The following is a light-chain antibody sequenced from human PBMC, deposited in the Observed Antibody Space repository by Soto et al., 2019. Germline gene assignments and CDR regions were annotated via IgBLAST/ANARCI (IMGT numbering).Light chain of an antibody. V-gene: IGKV3-20*01. J-gene: IGKJ1*01. CDR1: QSVGSSY. CDR2: GAS. Sequence: EIVLTQSPGTLSLSPGESATLSRRASQSVGSSYLAWYRQKPGQAPRLLIYGASSRATGIPDRFSGGGSGTDFTLTISRLEPEDFAVYYCQQYGSSPSTFGQGTKVEIK. CDR3: QQYGSSPST.